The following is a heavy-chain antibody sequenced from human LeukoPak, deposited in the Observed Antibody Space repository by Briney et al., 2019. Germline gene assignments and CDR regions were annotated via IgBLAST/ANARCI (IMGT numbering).Heavy chain of an antibody. J-gene: IGHJ4*02. D-gene: IGHD5-12*01. CDR2: INHSGST. CDR3: ARDSGYDYRYFDY. CDR1: GGSFSGYY. V-gene: IGHV4-34*01. Sequence: SETLSLTCAVYGGSFSGYYWSWIRQPPGKGLEWIGQINHSGSTNYNPSLKSRVTISGDTSKNQFSLKLSSVTAADTAVYYCARDSGYDYRYFDYWGQGTLVTVSS.